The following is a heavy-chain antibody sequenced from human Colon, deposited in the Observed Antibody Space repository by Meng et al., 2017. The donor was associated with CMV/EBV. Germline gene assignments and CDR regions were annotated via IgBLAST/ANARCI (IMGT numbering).Heavy chain of an antibody. Sequence: SETLSLTCTVSGYSITSGYYWGWIRQFPGKGLEWIGNVYRSGSTYYNPSLESRVTISVDTSKNQFSLNLSSVTAADTAVYYCARDHCSGGNCHWFDPWGQGTLVTVSS. CDR2: VYRSGST. CDR3: ARDHCSGGNCHWFDP. V-gene: IGHV4-38-2*02. D-gene: IGHD2-15*01. J-gene: IGHJ5*02. CDR1: GYSITSGYY.